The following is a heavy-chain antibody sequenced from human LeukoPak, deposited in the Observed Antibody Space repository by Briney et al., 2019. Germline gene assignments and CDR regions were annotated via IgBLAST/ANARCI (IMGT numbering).Heavy chain of an antibody. CDR1: GGSISGSSYY. J-gene: IGHJ4*02. Sequence: SETLSLTCTVSGGSISGSSYYWGWIRQPPGKGLEWIGSIYYSGSTYYNPSLKSRVTISVDTSKNQFSLKLSSATAADTAVYYCARDPYTYSSSWYGFDYWGQGTLVTVSS. CDR2: IYYSGST. D-gene: IGHD6-13*01. CDR3: ARDPYTYSSSWYGFDY. V-gene: IGHV4-39*07.